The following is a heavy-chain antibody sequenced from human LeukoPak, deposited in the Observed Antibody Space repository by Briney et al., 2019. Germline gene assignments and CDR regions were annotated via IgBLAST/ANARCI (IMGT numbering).Heavy chain of an antibody. V-gene: IGHV5-51*01. CDR1: GYSFTSYW. J-gene: IGHJ3*02. CDR3: ARPTPTDYGDYPNDAFDI. Sequence: PGESLKISCKGSGYSFTSYWIGWVRQMPGKGLEWMGIIYPGDSDTRYSPSFQGQVTISADQSISTAYLQWSSLKASDTAMYYCARPTPTDYGDYPNDAFDIWGQGTMVTVSS. D-gene: IGHD4-17*01. CDR2: IYPGDSDT.